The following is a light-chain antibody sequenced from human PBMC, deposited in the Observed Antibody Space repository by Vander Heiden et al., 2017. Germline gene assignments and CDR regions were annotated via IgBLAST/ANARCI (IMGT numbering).Light chain of an antibody. CDR2: AAA. J-gene: IGKJ2*01. Sequence: DIQMTQSPSLSASVGDRVTITCRPSQNINSYLNWYQQRPGEVPKLLIYAAASLQSGVPSRFSGSGYGTDFTLTISSLRPEDVATYYCQQTYYTPHTFGQGTKLEIK. CDR1: QNINSY. CDR3: QQTYYTPHT. V-gene: IGKV1-39*01.